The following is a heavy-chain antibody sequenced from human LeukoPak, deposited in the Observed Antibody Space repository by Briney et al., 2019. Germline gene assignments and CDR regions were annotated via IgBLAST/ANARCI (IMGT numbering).Heavy chain of an antibody. V-gene: IGHV4-39*01. CDR2: IYYSGST. J-gene: IGHJ5*02. CDR3: ARARYSGYPGFDP. D-gene: IGHD5-12*01. CDR1: GGSINSSSYY. Sequence: SETLSLTCTVSGGSINSSSYYWGWIRQPPGKGLEWIGSIYYSGSTYYNPSLKSRVTISVDTSKNQFSLKLSSVTAADTAVYYCARARYSGYPGFDPWGQGTLVTVSS.